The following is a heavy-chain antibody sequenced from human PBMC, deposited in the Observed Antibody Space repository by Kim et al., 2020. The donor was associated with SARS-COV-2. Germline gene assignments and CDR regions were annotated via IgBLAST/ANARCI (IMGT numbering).Heavy chain of an antibody. V-gene: IGHV4-39*01. CDR3: ARHGEGGYYGSGSYLDY. CDR1: GGSISSSSYY. CDR2: IYYSGST. J-gene: IGHJ4*02. D-gene: IGHD3-10*01. Sequence: SETLSLTCTVSGGSISSSSYYWGWIRQPPGKGLEWIGSIYYSGSTYYNPSLKSRVTISVDTSKNQFSLKLSSVTAADTAVYYCARHGEGGYYGSGSYLDYWGQGTLVTVSS.